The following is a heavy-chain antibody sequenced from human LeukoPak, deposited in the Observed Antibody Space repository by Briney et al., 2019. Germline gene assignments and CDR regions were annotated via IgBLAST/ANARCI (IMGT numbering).Heavy chain of an antibody. V-gene: IGHV4-4*07. J-gene: IGHJ4*02. Sequence: PSETLSLTCTVSGGSISSYYWSWIRQPAGKGLEWIGRIYTSGSTNYNPSLKSRVIMSIDTSKNHFSLKLSSVTAADTAVYYCARSTTSWTNLDYWGQGTLVTVSS. D-gene: IGHD2-2*01. CDR2: IYTSGST. CDR1: GGSISSYY. CDR3: ARSTTSWTNLDY.